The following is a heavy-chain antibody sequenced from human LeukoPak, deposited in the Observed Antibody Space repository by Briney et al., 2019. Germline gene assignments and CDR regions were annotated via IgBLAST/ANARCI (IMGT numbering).Heavy chain of an antibody. Sequence: SDTQSLMCTLSGGSISIYYWRWIRQPPGRGLECIGYIYYSGRNNYNPSFKSRVTISVDTSKSQFSLKLSSVTAADTAVYYCARGPYYDFWSGYYTPGYYYYMDVWGKGTTVTVSS. V-gene: IGHV4-59*07. J-gene: IGHJ6*03. CDR1: GGSISIYY. CDR2: IYYSGRN. CDR3: ARGPYYDFWSGYYTPGYYYYMDV. D-gene: IGHD3-3*01.